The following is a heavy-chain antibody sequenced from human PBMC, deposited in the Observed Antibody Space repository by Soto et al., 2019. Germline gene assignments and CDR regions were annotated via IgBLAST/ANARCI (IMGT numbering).Heavy chain of an antibody. CDR3: AGKHVIEYYDILTGPLDI. V-gene: IGHV3-48*01. Sequence: EVQLVESGGGLVQPGGSLRLSCAASGFTFSSYSMNWVRQAPGKGLEWVSYISSSSSTIYYADSVKGRFTISRDNAKNSLYLQMNSLRAEDTAVYYCAGKHVIEYYDILTGPLDIWGQGTMVTVSS. CDR2: ISSSSSTI. J-gene: IGHJ3*02. D-gene: IGHD3-9*01. CDR1: GFTFSSYS.